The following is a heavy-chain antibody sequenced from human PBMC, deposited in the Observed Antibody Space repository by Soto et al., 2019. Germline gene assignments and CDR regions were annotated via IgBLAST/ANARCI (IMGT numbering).Heavy chain of an antibody. V-gene: IGHV1-24*01. CDR1: GYTLTELT. Sequence: QVQLVQSGAEVKKPGASVKVSCKVSGYTLTELTMHWVRQAPGKGLEWMGGFDPEDGETIYAQKFQGRVTMTEDTSTDTAYMELSSLRSEDTAVYYCATKNTMIVVVSGSAVIADYWGQGTLVTVSS. CDR3: ATKNTMIVVVSGSAVIADY. J-gene: IGHJ4*02. CDR2: FDPEDGET. D-gene: IGHD3-22*01.